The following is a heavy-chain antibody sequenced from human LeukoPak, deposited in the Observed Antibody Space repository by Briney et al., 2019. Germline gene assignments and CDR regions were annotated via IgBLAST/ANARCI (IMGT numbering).Heavy chain of an antibody. CDR1: GGSFSGYY. CDR3: ARMGEVTAAFDI. CDR2: INHSGST. Sequence: DPSETLSLTCAVYGGSFSGYYWSWIRQPPGKGLEWIGEINHSGSTNYNPSLKSRVTISVDTSKNQFSLKLSSVTAADTAAYYCARMGEVTAAFDIWGQGTMVTVSS. V-gene: IGHV4-34*01. D-gene: IGHD2-21*02. J-gene: IGHJ3*02.